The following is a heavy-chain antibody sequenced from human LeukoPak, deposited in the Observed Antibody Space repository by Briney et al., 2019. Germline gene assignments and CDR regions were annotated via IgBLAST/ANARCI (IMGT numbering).Heavy chain of an antibody. CDR2: TNHSGST. D-gene: IGHD2-15*01. Sequence: SETLSLTCAVYGGSFSGYYWSWIRQPPGKGLEWIGETNHSGSTNYNPSLKSRVTISVDTSKNQFSLKLSSVTAADTAVYYCARGRDEWGIVVVVAATRSSNYFDYWGQGTLVTVSS. CDR3: ARGRDEWGIVVVVAATRSSNYFDY. CDR1: GGSFSGYY. J-gene: IGHJ4*02. V-gene: IGHV4-34*01.